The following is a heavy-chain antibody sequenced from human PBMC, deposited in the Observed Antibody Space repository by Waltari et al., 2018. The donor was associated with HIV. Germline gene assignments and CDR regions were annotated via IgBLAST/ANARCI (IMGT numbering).Heavy chain of an antibody. CDR3: ARGKGYYGMDV. CDR2: IIPILDLS. CDR1: YT. Sequence: YTINWVRQAPGQGLEWMGRIIPILDLSNSAQKFQDRVTIMADKSTNTAYMDLSSLTSEDTAVYYCARGKGYYGMDVWGQGTTVTVSS. V-gene: IGHV1-69*02. J-gene: IGHJ6*02.